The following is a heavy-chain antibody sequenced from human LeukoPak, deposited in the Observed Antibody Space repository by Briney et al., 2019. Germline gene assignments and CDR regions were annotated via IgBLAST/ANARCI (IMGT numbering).Heavy chain of an antibody. J-gene: IGHJ6*02. Sequence: GGSLRLSCAPSGFTFSNFAMHWVRQAPGKGLEWVALISYDETNKYYADSVKGRFTISKDNAKNSLYLQMNSLRAEDTALYHCARNNGMDVWGQGTTVIVSS. CDR2: ISYDETNK. V-gene: IGHV3-30-3*01. CDR3: ARNNGMDV. CDR1: GFTFSNFA.